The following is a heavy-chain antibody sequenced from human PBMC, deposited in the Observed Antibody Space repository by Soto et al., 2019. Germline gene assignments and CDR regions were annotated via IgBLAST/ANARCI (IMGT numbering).Heavy chain of an antibody. J-gene: IGHJ4*02. Sequence: QVQVQQWGAGLLKPSETLSLTCAVYGGSISSSNWWSWVRQPPGKGLEWIGEIYHSGSTNYNPSLKSRVTISVDKSKNQFSLKLSSVTAADTAVYYCARAGYSGSYWNYFDYWGQGTLVTVSS. D-gene: IGHD1-26*01. CDR1: GGSISSSNW. V-gene: IGHV4-4*02. CDR3: ARAGYSGSYWNYFDY. CDR2: IYHSGST.